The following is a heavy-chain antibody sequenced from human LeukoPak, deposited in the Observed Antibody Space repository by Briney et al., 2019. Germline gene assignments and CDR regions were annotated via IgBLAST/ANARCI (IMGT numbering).Heavy chain of an antibody. J-gene: IGHJ4*02. CDR1: GFTFSSYA. Sequence: PVGSLRLSCAASGFTFSSYAMHWVRQGPRKGLEWVAVISYDGSNKYYADSVKGRVTISRDNSKNTLYLQMNSLRAEDTAVYYCARDPEDGSGSYPVDYWGQGTLVTVSS. CDR3: ARDPEDGSGSYPVDY. D-gene: IGHD3-10*01. CDR2: ISYDGSNK. V-gene: IGHV3-30*04.